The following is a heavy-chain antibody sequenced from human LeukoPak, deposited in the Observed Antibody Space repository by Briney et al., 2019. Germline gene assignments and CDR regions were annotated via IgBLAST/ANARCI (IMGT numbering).Heavy chain of an antibody. CDR1: GFTFSSYW. D-gene: IGHD4-23*01. V-gene: IGHV3-74*01. CDR2: INSDGSTT. CDR3: ARDLYGGKGDY. J-gene: IGHJ4*02. Sequence: GGPLRLSCAACGFTFSSYWMHWVRQAPGKGLVWVSRINSDGSTTNYADSVKGRFTISRDNAKNTLYLQMNSLRAEDTAVYYCARDLYGGKGDYWGQGTLVTVSS.